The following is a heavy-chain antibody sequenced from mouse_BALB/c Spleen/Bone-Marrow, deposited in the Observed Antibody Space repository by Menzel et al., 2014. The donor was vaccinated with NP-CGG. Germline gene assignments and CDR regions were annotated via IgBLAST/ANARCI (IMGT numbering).Heavy chain of an antibody. D-gene: IGHD2-13*01. V-gene: IGHV1S81*02. J-gene: IGHJ3*01. CDR1: GYTFTSYY. CDR3: TREGDSPFAY. Sequence: VQLVESGAELVKPGASVKLSCKASGYTFTSYYMYWVKPRPGQGLEWIGEINPSNGGTNFNEKFKSKATLTVDKSSSTAYMQLSSLTSEDSAVYYCTREGDSPFAYWGQGTLVTVSA. CDR2: INPSNGGT.